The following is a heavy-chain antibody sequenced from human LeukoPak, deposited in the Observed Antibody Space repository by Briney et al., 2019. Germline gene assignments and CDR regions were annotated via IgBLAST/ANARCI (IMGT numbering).Heavy chain of an antibody. CDR3: VRDAVTAY. D-gene: IGHD2-21*02. CDR1: GFTFSEFW. J-gene: IGHJ4*02. V-gene: IGHV3-7*01. Sequence: PGGSLRLSCAASGFTFSEFWMSWVRQAPGKGLEWVANIKEDGSKKYYVDSMKGRFTISRDNAKNSLFLQMNSLSNEDTAVYYCVRDAVTAYWGQGALVTVSS. CDR2: IKEDGSKK.